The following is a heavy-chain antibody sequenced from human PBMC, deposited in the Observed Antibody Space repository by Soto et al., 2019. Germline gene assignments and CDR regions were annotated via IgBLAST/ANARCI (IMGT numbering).Heavy chain of an antibody. Sequence: PGGSLRLSCAASGFTFSSYAMSWVRQAPGKGLEWVSAISGSGGSTYYADSVKGRFTISRDNSKNTLYLQMNSLRAEDTAVYYCAKYSTHPLLTGSTRWVDYYYYYGMDVWGQGTTVTVSS. V-gene: IGHV3-23*01. D-gene: IGHD3-9*01. CDR1: GFTFSSYA. J-gene: IGHJ6*02. CDR2: ISGSGGST. CDR3: AKYSTHPLLTGSTRWVDYYYYYGMDV.